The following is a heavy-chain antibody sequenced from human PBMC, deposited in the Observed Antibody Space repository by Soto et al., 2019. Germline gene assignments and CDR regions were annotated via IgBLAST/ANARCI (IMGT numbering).Heavy chain of an antibody. CDR2: ISYDGSNK. CDR1: GFTFSSYG. V-gene: IGHV3-30*18. J-gene: IGHJ5*02. Sequence: GGSLRLSCAASGFTFSSYGMHWVRQAPGKGLEWVAVISYDGSNKYYADSVKGRFTISRDNSKNTLYLQMNSLRAEDTAVYYCAKDNYDFWSGYYEPWFDPWGQGTLVTVSS. D-gene: IGHD3-3*01. CDR3: AKDNYDFWSGYYEPWFDP.